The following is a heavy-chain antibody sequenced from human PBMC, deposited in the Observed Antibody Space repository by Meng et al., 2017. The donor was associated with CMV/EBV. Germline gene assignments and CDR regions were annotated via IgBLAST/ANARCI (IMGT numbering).Heavy chain of an antibody. CDR1: GFTFDDYT. CDR3: AKDIGYSSGWSLDY. CDR2: ISWDGGST. V-gene: IGHV3-43*01. D-gene: IGHD6-19*01. Sequence: GESLKISCAASGFTFDDYTMHWVRQAPGKGLEWVSLISWDGGSTYYADSVKGRSTIFRDNSKNSLYLQMNSLRTEDTALYYCAKDIGYSSGWSLDYWGQGTLVPSPQ. J-gene: IGHJ4*02.